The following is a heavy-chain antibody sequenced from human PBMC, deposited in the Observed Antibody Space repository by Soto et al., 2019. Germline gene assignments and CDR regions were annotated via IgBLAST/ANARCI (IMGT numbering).Heavy chain of an antibody. Sequence: ASVKVSCKASGYTFGNNDISWVRQATGQGLEWMGWMNPNSGNTGYAQKFQGRVSMTRNTSITTAYLELSSLRSDDTAIYYCARMATSGTLNWFDPWGQGTLVTVPQ. J-gene: IGHJ5*02. CDR3: ARMATSGTLNWFDP. CDR2: MNPNSGNT. V-gene: IGHV1-8*01. CDR1: GYTFGNND.